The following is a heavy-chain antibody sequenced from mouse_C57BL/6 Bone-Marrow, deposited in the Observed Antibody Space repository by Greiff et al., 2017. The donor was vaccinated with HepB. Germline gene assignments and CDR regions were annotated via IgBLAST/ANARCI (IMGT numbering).Heavy chain of an antibody. CDR1: EYEFPSHD. Sequence: EVKLQESGGGLVQPGESLKLSCESNEYEFPSHDMSWVRKTPEKRLELVAAINSDGGSTYYPDTMERRFIISRDNTKKTLYLQMSSLRSEDTALYYCARHGSGWGSYYAMDYWGQGTSVTVSS. D-gene: IGHD3-2*02. CDR3: ARHGSGWGSYYAMDY. V-gene: IGHV5-2*01. CDR2: INSDGGST. J-gene: IGHJ4*01.